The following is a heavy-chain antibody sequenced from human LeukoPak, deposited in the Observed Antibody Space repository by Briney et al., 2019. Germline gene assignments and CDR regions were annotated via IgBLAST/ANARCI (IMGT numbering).Heavy chain of an antibody. Sequence: NAGGSLRLSCAASGFTFSGYYMTWTRQAPGKGREWVSYISNSGSAVYYADSVKGRFTISRDNAKNSLYLQMNSLRGDDTGVYYCARWRCSSSSCNYYYYYMDVWGKGTTVTVSS. D-gene: IGHD2-2*01. CDR3: ARWRCSSSSCNYYYYYMDV. J-gene: IGHJ6*03. CDR2: ISNSGSAV. CDR1: GFTFSGYY. V-gene: IGHV3-11*04.